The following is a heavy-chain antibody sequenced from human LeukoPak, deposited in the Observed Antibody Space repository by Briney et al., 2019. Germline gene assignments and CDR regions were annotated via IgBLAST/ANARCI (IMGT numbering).Heavy chain of an antibody. CDR3: ARTIVALLTTYYMDV. CDR2: IIPIFGTA. V-gene: IGHV1-69*05. Sequence: SVKVSCKASGGTFSSYAISWVRQAPGQGLEWMAGIIPIFGTANYAQKFQGRVTITTEESTSTAYMELSSLRSEDTAVYYCARTIVALLTTYYMDVWGKGTTVTASS. CDR1: GGTFSSYA. J-gene: IGHJ6*03. D-gene: IGHD4/OR15-4a*01.